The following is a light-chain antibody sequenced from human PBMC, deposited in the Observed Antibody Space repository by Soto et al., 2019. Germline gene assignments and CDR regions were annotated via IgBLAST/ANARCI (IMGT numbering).Light chain of an antibody. CDR3: QQYNNWPQT. V-gene: IGKV3-15*01. Sequence: EIVMTQSPATLSVSPGERATLSCRASQSVSGNLAWYQQRPGQAPILLIYDASTRAPGITARFGGSGAGTEFTLTISSLQPEDFAVYYFQQYNNWPQTFGQGTKVEIK. CDR2: DAS. CDR1: QSVSGN. J-gene: IGKJ1*01.